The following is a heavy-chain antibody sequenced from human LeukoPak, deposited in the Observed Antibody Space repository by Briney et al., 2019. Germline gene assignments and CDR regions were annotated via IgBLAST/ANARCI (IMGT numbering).Heavy chain of an antibody. CDR2: FYDTGSV. D-gene: IGHD1-1*01. V-gene: IGHV4-4*07. CDR3: ATGDTATTSRYAFEF. J-gene: IGHJ3*01. Sequence: NPSETLSLTCSVSGASINDYYWNWIRLSTGKGLEWIGRFYDTGSVIYNPSLKSRATLSVDTSNNHFSLKLTSVTAADTAVYYCATGDTATTSRYAFEFWGPGTKVTVSS. CDR1: GASINDYY.